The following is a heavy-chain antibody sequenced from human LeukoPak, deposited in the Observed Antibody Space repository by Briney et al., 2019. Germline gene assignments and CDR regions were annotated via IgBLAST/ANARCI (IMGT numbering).Heavy chain of an antibody. Sequence: GGSLRLSCAASGFTFSSYSMNWVRQAPGKGLEWVSSISSSSSYIYYADSVKSRFTISRDNSKNTLYLQMNSLRAEDTAVYYCAKDSLVRGVNNWNYWGQGTLVTVSS. D-gene: IGHD3-10*01. CDR3: AKDSLVRGVNNWNY. CDR1: GFTFSSYS. CDR2: ISSSSSYI. J-gene: IGHJ4*02. V-gene: IGHV3-21*04.